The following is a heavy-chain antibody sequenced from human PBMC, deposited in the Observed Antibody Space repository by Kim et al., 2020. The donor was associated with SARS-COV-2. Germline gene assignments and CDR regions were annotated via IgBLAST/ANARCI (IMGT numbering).Heavy chain of an antibody. CDR3: ASSLRYFDNEGFDY. D-gene: IGHD3-9*01. CDR2: IKQDGSEK. J-gene: IGHJ4*02. Sequence: GGSLRLSCAASGFTFSSYWMSWVRQAPGKGLEWVANIKQDGSEKYYVDSVKGRFTISRDNAKNSLYLQMNSLRAEDTAVYYCASSLRYFDNEGFDYWGQGTLVTVSS. CDR1: GFTFSSYW. V-gene: IGHV3-7*03.